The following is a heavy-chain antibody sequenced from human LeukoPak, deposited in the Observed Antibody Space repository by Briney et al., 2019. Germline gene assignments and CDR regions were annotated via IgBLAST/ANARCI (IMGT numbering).Heavy chain of an antibody. CDR2: TYSGGST. J-gene: IGHJ5*02. CDR1: GFTVSSNY. Sequence: GGSLRLSCAASGFTVSSNYMSWVRQAPGKGLEWVSVTYSGGSTYYADSVKGRFTISRDNSKNPLYLQMNSLRAEDTAVYYCARGAYSSSSTWGQGTLVTVSS. D-gene: IGHD6-6*01. V-gene: IGHV3-53*01. CDR3: ARGAYSSSST.